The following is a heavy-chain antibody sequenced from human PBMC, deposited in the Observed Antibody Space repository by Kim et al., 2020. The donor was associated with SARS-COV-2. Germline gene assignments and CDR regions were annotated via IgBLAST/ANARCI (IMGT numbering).Heavy chain of an antibody. CDR2: IYHSGST. V-gene: IGHV4-38-2*02. D-gene: IGHD1-20*01. J-gene: IGHJ4*02. CDR3: ASSDGITGIGY. Sequence: SETLSLTCTVSGYSISSGYYWGWIRQPPGKGLEWIGSIYHSGSTYYNPSLKSRVTISVDTSKNQFSLKLSSVTAADTAVYYCASSDGITGIGYWGQGTLV. CDR1: GYSISSGYY.